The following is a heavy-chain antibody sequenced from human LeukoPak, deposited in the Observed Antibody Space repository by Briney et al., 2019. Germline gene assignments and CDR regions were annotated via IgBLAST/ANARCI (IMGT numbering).Heavy chain of an antibody. J-gene: IGHJ5*02. V-gene: IGHV3-74*01. D-gene: IGHD3-10*01. CDR1: GFTFSYYW. CDR3: ARGRGFGGSGELSP. Sequence: GGSLRLSCAASGFTFSYYWMHWVRQAPGKGLVWVSRINSDGSSASYADSVKGRFTISRDDSKNTLYLQLNSLRAEDTAVYYCARGRGFGGSGELSPWGQGTVVTVSS. CDR2: INSDGSSA.